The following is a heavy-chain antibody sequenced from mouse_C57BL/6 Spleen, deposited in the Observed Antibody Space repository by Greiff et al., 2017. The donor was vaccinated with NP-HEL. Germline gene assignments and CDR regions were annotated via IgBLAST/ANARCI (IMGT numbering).Heavy chain of an antibody. Sequence: VQLQQSGAELVKPGASVKISCKASGYAFSSYWMNWVKPRPGKGLEWIGQIYPGDGDTNYNGKFKGKATLTADKSSSTAYMQLSSLTSEDSAVYVCARSTTVVAEDYWGQGTTLTVSS. J-gene: IGHJ2*01. CDR1: GYAFSSYW. CDR3: ARSTTVVAEDY. V-gene: IGHV1-80*01. CDR2: IYPGDGDT. D-gene: IGHD1-1*01.